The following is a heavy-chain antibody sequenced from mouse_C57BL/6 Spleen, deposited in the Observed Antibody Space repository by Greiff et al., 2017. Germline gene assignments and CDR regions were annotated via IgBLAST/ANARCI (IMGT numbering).Heavy chain of an antibody. D-gene: IGHD2-5*01. V-gene: IGHV1-82*01. CDR1: GYAFSSSW. J-gene: IGHJ1*03. CDR3: ARSGPHSNYGGFDV. CDR2: IYPGDGDT. Sequence: QVQLQQSGPELVKPGASVKISCKASGYAFSSSWMNWVKQRPGKGLEWIGRIYPGDGDTNYNGKFKGKATLTADKSSSTAYMQLSSLTSEDSAVYFCARSGPHSNYGGFDVWGTGTTVTVSS.